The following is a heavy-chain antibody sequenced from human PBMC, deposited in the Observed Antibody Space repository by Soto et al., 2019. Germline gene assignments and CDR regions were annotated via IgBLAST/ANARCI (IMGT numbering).Heavy chain of an antibody. CDR2: IYYSGST. D-gene: IGHD3-10*01. J-gene: IGHJ4*02. CDR1: GGSISSSSYS. Sequence: SETLSLTCTVSGGSISSSSYSMNWVRQPPGKGLEWIGYIYYSGSTYYNPSLKSRVTISVDTSKNQFSLKLSSVTAADTAVYYCASKNWTYGSGSLDYWGQGTLVTVSS. V-gene: IGHV4-30-4*08. CDR3: ASKNWTYGSGSLDY.